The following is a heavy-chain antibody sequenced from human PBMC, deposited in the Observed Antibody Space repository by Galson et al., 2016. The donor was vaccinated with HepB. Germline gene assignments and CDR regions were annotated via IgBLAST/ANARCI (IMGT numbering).Heavy chain of an antibody. CDR2: ISGSGGST. D-gene: IGHD6-25*01. J-gene: IGHJ4*02. Sequence: SLRLSYAASGFTFSSYAMTWVRQAPGKGLEWVSGISGSGGSTYYADSMEGRFTISRDNSKNTLFLQMHSLRAEDTALYYCARVAARYYFDYWGQGTLVTVSS. CDR3: ARVAARYYFDY. CDR1: GFTFSSYA. V-gene: IGHV3-23*01.